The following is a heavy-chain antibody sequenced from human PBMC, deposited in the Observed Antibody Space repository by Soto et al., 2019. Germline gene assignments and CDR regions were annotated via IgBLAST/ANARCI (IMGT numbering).Heavy chain of an antibody. Sequence: QVQLVQSGAEVKKPEASVKVSCKASGYIFTTYAISWVRQAPGQGLEWMGWISGYSDNANYAQKFQGRVIRTTGTFTSTAYLELINLRPDDTAVSYCARHGIRANYFDPGGQGPLVIVS. D-gene: IGHD4-4*01. CDR2: ISGYSDNA. CDR1: GYIFTTYA. J-gene: IGHJ5*02. CDR3: ARHGIRANYFDP. V-gene: IGHV1-18*04.